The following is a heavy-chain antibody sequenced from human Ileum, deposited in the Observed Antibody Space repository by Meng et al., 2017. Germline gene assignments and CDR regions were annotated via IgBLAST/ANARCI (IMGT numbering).Heavy chain of an antibody. V-gene: IGHV4-4*02. Sequence: QVQLQGAGPGLVKPSGTLSLTCAVSGGSISSSNWWSWVRQPPGKGLEWIGEIYHSGSTNYNPSLKSRVTISVDKSKNQFSLKLGSVTAADTAVYYCASLRYNWNYSADYWGQGTLVTVSS. D-gene: IGHD1-7*01. CDR2: IYHSGST. CDR3: ASLRYNWNYSADY. J-gene: IGHJ4*02. CDR1: GGSISSSNW.